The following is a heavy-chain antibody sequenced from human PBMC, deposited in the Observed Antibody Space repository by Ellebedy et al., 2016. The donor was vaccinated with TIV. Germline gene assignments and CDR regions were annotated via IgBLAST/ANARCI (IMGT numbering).Heavy chain of an antibody. Sequence: GESLKISCAASGFTVSSNYMNWVRQAPGKGLEWVSALYSGGSTYYADSVKGRFTISRDGSKNTLYLQMSSLRAEDTAVYYCARARGSSGIYYFDYWGQGTLVTVSS. CDR1: GFTVSSNY. V-gene: IGHV3-53*01. CDR2: LYSGGST. J-gene: IGHJ4*02. D-gene: IGHD6-19*01. CDR3: ARARGSSGIYYFDY.